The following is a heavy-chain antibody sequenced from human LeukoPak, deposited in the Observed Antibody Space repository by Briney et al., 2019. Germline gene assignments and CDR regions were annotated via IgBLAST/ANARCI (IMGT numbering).Heavy chain of an antibody. CDR2: INPNSGGT. CDR3: ARELATVTTLVFDY. Sequence: ASVKVSCKASGYTYTGYYMHWMRQAPGQGLEWMGWINPNSGGTNYAQKFQGRVTMTRDTSISTAYMEPSRLRSDDTAVYYCARELATVTTLVFDYWGQGTLVTVSS. V-gene: IGHV1-2*02. J-gene: IGHJ4*02. CDR1: GYTYTGYY. D-gene: IGHD4-17*01.